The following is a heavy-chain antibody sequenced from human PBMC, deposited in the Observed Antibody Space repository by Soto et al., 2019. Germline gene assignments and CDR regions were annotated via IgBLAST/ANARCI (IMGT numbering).Heavy chain of an antibody. J-gene: IGHJ4*02. CDR1: GGSISSGGYY. CDR3: ARSEWELSAHDY. V-gene: IGHV4-31*03. D-gene: IGHD1-26*01. Sequence: QVQLQESGPGLVKPSQTLSLTCTVSGGSISSGGYYWSWIRQHPGKGLEWIGYIYYSGSTYYNPALKSRVTISVDTSKNQFSLKLSSVTAADTAVYYCARSEWELSAHDYWGQGTLVTVSS. CDR2: IYYSGST.